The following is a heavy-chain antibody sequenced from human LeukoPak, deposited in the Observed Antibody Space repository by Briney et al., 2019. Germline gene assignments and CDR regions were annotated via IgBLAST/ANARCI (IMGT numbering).Heavy chain of an antibody. CDR3: ARGSRLTKPYYYYYYMDV. CDR1: GGSFSGYY. Sequence: SETLSLTCAVYGGSFSGYYWSWIRQPPGKGLEWIGEINHSGSTNYNPSLKSRVTISVDTSKNQFSLKLSSVTAADTAVYYCARGSRLTKPYYYYYYMDVWGKGTTDTVSS. D-gene: IGHD2-8*01. V-gene: IGHV4-34*01. CDR2: INHSGST. J-gene: IGHJ6*03.